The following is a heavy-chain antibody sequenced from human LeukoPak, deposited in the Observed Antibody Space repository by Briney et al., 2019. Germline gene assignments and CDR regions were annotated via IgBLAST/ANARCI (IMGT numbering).Heavy chain of an antibody. CDR3: ASGGVTVYSYGPDY. D-gene: IGHD5-18*01. V-gene: IGHV3-23*01. CDR1: GFTFSSYA. Sequence: GGSLRLSCAASGFTFSSYAMSWVRQAPGKGLEWVSAISGSGGSTYYADSVKGRFTISRDNSKNTLYLQMNSLRAEDTAVYYCASGGVTVYSYGPDYWGQGTLVAVSS. J-gene: IGHJ4*02. CDR2: ISGSGGST.